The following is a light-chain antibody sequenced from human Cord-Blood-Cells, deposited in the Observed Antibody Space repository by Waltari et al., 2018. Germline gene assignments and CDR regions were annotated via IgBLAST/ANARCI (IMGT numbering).Light chain of an antibody. CDR3: MQALQTPWT. CDR1: QSLLPSNGYHY. Sequence: DIVMTQSQLSLPVTPGEPASISCRSSQSLLPSNGYHYLDWYLQKPGQSPQLLIYLGSNRASGVPDRFSGSGSGTDFTLKISRVEAEDVGVYYCMQALQTPWTFGQGTKVEIK. CDR2: LGS. J-gene: IGKJ1*01. V-gene: IGKV2-28*01.